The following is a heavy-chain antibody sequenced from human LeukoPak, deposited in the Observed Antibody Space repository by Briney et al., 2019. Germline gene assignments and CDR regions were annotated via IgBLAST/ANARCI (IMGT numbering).Heavy chain of an antibody. CDR1: GFTFSDYY. Sequence: GGSLRLSCAASGFTFSDYYMSWIRQAPGKGLEWVSYISSSSSYTNYADSVKGRFTISKDSSKTILYLQMNSLRAEDAAVYFCAKGSAAGRPYYFDYRGQGTLVTVSS. V-gene: IGHV3-11*05. CDR2: ISSSSSYT. CDR3: AKGSAAGRPYYFDY. D-gene: IGHD6-25*01. J-gene: IGHJ4*02.